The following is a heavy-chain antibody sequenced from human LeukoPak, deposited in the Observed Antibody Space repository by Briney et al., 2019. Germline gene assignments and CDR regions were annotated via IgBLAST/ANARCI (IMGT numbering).Heavy chain of an antibody. Sequence: SETLSLTCTLSVGSISSSSYYCGWIRQPPGKGLEWIGSIYYSGSTYYHPSLKSRVTISVDPSKNQVSLRLSSVTAADTAVYYCARHSNDSSGFFDYWSQGTLVTVSS. CDR3: ARHSNDSSGFFDY. CDR2: IYYSGST. V-gene: IGHV4-39*01. D-gene: IGHD3-22*01. J-gene: IGHJ4*02. CDR1: VGSISSSSYY.